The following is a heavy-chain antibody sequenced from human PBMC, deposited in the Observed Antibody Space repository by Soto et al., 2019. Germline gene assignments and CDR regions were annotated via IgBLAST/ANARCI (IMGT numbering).Heavy chain of an antibody. CDR1: VFNFSRYW. Sequence: EAQLVESGGGLAQPGGSLRLSCAASVFNFSRYWMSWVRQAPEKGLEWVANINQVGSERDYVDSVKGRFTISRDNAKKSLYLQMNRLRAEDSSMYYCEPHGATIEEGFDYWGQGTLVPVSS. CDR2: INQVGSER. CDR3: EPHGATIEEGFDY. J-gene: IGHJ4*02. V-gene: IGHV3-7*01. D-gene: IGHD5-12*01.